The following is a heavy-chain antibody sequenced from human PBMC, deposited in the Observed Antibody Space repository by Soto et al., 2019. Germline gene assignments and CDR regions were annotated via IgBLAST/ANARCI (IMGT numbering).Heavy chain of an antibody. CDR3: ARGREYSSSWYFHYYMDV. J-gene: IGHJ6*03. CDR2: MNPNSGNT. V-gene: IGHV1-8*01. D-gene: IGHD6-13*01. CDR1: GYTFTSYD. Sequence: ASVKVSCKASGYTFTSYDINWVRQATGQGLEWKGWMNPNSGNTGYAQKFQGRVTMTRKTSISTAYMELSSLRSEDTAVYYCARGREYSSSWYFHYYMDVWGKGTTVTVSS.